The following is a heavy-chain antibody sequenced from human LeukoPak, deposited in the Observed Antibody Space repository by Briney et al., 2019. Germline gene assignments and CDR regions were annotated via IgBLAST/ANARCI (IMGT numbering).Heavy chain of an antibody. CDR3: ATHDSNGYYPYYFAY. CDR2: MSDSGTT. CDR1: GGSMSNKY. V-gene: IGHV4-59*08. J-gene: IGHJ4*02. D-gene: IGHD3-3*01. Sequence: PSETLSLTCRVSGGSMSNKYWSWIRQPPGKGLEWIGYMSDSGTTKQNPALKSRVTISLDTSKNHLSLMLSSVTAADTAVYYCATHDSNGYYPYYFAYWGQGTVVAVSS.